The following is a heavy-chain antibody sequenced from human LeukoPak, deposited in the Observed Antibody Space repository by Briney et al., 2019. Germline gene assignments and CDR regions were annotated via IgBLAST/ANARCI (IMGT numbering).Heavy chain of an antibody. D-gene: IGHD5-12*01. CDR3: ARDRGLRSFDY. V-gene: IGHV4-59*01. CDR2: IYYSGST. Sequence: PSETLSLTCTVSGGSISRYYWSWIRQPPGKGLEWIGYIYYSGSTNYNPSLKSRVTISVDTSKNQFSLKLSSVTAADTAVYYCARDRGLRSFDYWGQGTLVTVSS. J-gene: IGHJ4*02. CDR1: GGSISRYY.